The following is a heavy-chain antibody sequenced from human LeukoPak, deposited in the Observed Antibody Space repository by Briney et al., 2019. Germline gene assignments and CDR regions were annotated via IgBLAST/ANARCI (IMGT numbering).Heavy chain of an antibody. J-gene: IGHJ4*02. CDR3: ARENSGLGY. Sequence: ASVKVSCKASGYTLTGYYMHWVRQAPGQGLEWMGWINPNSGGTNYAQNFQGRVTMTRDTSISIAYMELSRLRSDDTAMYYCARENSGLGYWGQGTLVTVSS. D-gene: IGHD6-19*01. CDR1: GYTLTGYY. CDR2: INPNSGGT. V-gene: IGHV1-2*02.